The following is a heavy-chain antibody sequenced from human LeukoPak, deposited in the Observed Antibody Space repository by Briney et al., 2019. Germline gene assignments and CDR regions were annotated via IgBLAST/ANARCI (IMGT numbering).Heavy chain of an antibody. CDR2: FDPEDGET. Sequence: ASVKVSCRVSGYTLTELSMHWVRQAPGKGLEWMGGFDPEDGETIYAQQFQGRVTMTEDTSTDTAYMELSSLRSEDTAVYYCATDLPYSGSYAGWGQGTLVTVSS. CDR3: ATDLPYSGSYAG. D-gene: IGHD1-26*01. CDR1: GYTLTELS. J-gene: IGHJ4*02. V-gene: IGHV1-24*01.